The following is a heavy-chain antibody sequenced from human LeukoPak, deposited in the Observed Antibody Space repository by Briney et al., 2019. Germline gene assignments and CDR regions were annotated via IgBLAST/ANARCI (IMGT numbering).Heavy chain of an antibody. V-gene: IGHV3-48*04. CDR3: ARNKGWELPAELDS. CDR1: GFDFSLSS. Sequence: GGSLRLSCVASGFDFSLSSMNYFRQAPGKGLEWVSYIRASSSLISYADSVRGRFTISRDDAKTSVYLQMNSLRAEDTAVYYCARNKGWELPAELDSWGQGTLVTVSS. CDR2: IRASSSLI. J-gene: IGHJ4*02. D-gene: IGHD2-15*01.